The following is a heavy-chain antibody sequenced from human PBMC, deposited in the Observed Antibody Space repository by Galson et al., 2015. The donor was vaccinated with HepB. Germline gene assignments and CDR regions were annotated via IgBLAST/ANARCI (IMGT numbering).Heavy chain of an antibody. V-gene: IGHV1-46*03. CDR2: IDPSGGST. Sequence: SVKVSCKASGYTFTSYYMHWVRQAPGQGLEWMGMIDPSGGSTRYARKFQGRVTMTRDTSTSTIYMGLSRLRSEDTAVYYCARAGVVTAVLDDAFDIWGQGTMATVSS. CDR3: ARAGVVTAVLDDAFDI. D-gene: IGHD2-21*02. CDR1: GYTFTSYY. J-gene: IGHJ3*02.